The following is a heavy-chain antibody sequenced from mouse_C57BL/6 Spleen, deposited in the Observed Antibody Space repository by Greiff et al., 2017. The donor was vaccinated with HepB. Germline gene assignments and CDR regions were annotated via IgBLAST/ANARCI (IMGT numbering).Heavy chain of an antibody. Sequence: EVQLQQSGPELVKPGASVKISCKASGYTFTDYYMNWVKQSHGKSLEWIGDINPNNGGNSYNQKFKGKATLTVDKSSSTAYMELRSLTSEDSAVYYCAATAIYDGYYVWFAYWGQGTLVTVSA. CDR3: AATAIYDGYYVWFAY. CDR2: INPNNGGN. D-gene: IGHD2-3*01. J-gene: IGHJ3*01. CDR1: GYTFTDYY. V-gene: IGHV1-26*01.